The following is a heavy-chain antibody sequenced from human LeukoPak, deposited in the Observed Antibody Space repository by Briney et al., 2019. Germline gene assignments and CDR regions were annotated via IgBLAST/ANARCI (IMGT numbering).Heavy chain of an antibody. V-gene: IGHV3-30-3*01. CDR1: GFTFSSYA. CDR2: ISYDGSNK. D-gene: IGHD3-10*01. CDR3: ARAYGSGSYSRYYYGMDV. J-gene: IGHJ6*02. Sequence: GGSLRLSCAASGFTFSSYAMHWVRQAPGKGREWVAVISYDGSNKYYADSVKGRFTISRDNSENTLYLQMNSRRAEDTAVYYWARAYGSGSYSRYYYGMDVWGQGTTVTVSS.